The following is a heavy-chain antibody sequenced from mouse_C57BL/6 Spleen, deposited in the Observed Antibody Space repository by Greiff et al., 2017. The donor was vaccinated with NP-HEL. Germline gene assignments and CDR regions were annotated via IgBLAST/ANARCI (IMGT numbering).Heavy chain of an antibody. Sequence: VMLVESGAELAKPGASVKLSCKASGYTFTSYWMHWVKQRPGQGLEWIGYINPSSGYTKYNQKFKDKATLTADKSSSTAYMQLSSLTYEDSAVYYCARRATVADWYFDVWGTGTTVTVSS. CDR1: GYTFTSYW. CDR2: INPSSGYT. CDR3: ARRATVADWYFDV. D-gene: IGHD1-1*01. V-gene: IGHV1-7*01. J-gene: IGHJ1*03.